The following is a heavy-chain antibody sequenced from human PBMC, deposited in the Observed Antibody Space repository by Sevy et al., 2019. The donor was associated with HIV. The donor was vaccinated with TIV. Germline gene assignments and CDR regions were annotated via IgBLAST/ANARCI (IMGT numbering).Heavy chain of an antibody. D-gene: IGHD3-3*01. CDR3: ARDFTSGVLPEGSITIFGVVIYTTYGMDV. Sequence: GGSLRLSCAASGFTFSDYYMSWIRQAPGKGLEWVSYISSSGSTIYYADSVKGRFTISRDNAKNSLYLQMNSLRAEDTAVYYCARDFTSGVLPEGSITIFGVVIYTTYGMDVWGQGTTVTVSS. J-gene: IGHJ6*02. CDR2: ISSSGSTI. CDR1: GFTFSDYY. V-gene: IGHV3-11*01.